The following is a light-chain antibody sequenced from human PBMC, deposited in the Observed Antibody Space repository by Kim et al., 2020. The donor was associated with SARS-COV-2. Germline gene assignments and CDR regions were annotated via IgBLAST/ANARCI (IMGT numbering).Light chain of an antibody. CDR2: DAS. CDR1: QSISSW. CDR3: QQYKSYRWK. V-gene: IGKV1-5*01. J-gene: IGKJ1*01. Sequence: DFQMTQSPSTLSASVGDRVTITCRASQSISSWLAWYQQKPGKAPKLLVYDASSLVSGVPSRFSGSGSGAEFTLTISSLQPDDFATYYCQQYKSYRWKIGQRTKVNIK.